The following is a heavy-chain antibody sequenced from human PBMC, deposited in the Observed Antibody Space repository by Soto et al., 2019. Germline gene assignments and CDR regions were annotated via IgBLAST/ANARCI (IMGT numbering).Heavy chain of an antibody. Sequence: EVQLVESGGGLVQPGGSLRLSCAASGFAFSSYSMNWVRQAPGKGLEWVSYISGGSGSIYYADSVKGRFAISRDNAKNSLYLQMNSLRDEDTAMYYCARDPTAYCGGDCYSGDIWGQGTMVTVSS. V-gene: IGHV3-48*02. J-gene: IGHJ3*02. CDR2: ISGGSGSI. D-gene: IGHD2-21*02. CDR3: ARDPTAYCGGDCYSGDI. CDR1: GFAFSSYS.